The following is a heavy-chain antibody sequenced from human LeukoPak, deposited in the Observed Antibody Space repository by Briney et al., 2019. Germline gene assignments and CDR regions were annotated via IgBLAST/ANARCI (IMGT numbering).Heavy chain of an antibody. CDR2: IYYSGST. Sequence: PSETLSLTCTVSGGPISSYYWSWIRQPPGKGLEWIGYIYYSGSTNYNPSLKSRVTISVDKSKNQFSLKLSSVTAADTPVYYCARGYYYYYMDVWGKGTTVSVSS. V-gene: IGHV4-59*01. CDR3: ARGYYYYYMDV. CDR1: GGPISSYY. J-gene: IGHJ6*03.